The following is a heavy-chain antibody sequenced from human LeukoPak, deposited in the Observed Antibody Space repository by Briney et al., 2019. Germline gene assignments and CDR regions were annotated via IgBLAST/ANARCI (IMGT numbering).Heavy chain of an antibody. CDR2: ISGSGGST. D-gene: IGHD5-12*01. Sequence: GGSLRLSCAASGFTFSSYAVSWVRQAPGKGLEWVSAISGSGGSTYYADSVKGRFTISRDNSKNTLYLQMNSLRAEDTAVYYCAKDVYSGYDEGAFDIWGQGTMVTVSS. CDR3: AKDVYSGYDEGAFDI. J-gene: IGHJ3*02. V-gene: IGHV3-23*01. CDR1: GFTFSSYA.